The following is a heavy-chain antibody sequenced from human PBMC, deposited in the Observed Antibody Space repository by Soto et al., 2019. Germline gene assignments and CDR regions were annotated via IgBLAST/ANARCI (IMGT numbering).Heavy chain of an antibody. CDR1: GGSISSYY. D-gene: IGHD3-9*01. CDR3: ARTPYYILTGYYVDY. V-gene: IGHV4-59*01. Sequence: SETLSLTCTVSGGSISSYYWSWIRQPPGKGLEWIGYIYYSGSTNYNPSLKSRVTISVDTSKNQFSLKLSSVTAADTAVYYCARTPYYILTGYYVDYWGQGTLVTVSS. J-gene: IGHJ4*02. CDR2: IYYSGST.